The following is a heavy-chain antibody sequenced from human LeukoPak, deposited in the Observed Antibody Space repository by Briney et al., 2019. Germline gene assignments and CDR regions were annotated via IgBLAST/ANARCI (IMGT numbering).Heavy chain of an antibody. D-gene: IGHD3-10*01. CDR2: ISNYNGNT. J-gene: IGHJ4*02. Sequence: ASVKVSCKASGYSFNAYCISWVRQVPGQGLEWMGWISNYNGNTNYAQTFQGRVTMTTDTATTTAHMELRSLRSDDTAVYYCARVNVRYYASGTPPEYWGQGTLVTVSS. CDR3: ARVNVRYYASGTPPEY. V-gene: IGHV1-18*04. CDR1: GYSFNAYC.